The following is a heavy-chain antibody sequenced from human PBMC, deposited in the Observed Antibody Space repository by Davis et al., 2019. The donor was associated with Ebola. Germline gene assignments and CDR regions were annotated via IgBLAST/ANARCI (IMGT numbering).Heavy chain of an antibody. Sequence: LSLTCAASGFTFSGSAMHWVRQASGKGLEWVGRIRSKANSYATAYAASVKGRFTISRDDSKNTAYLQMNSLKTEDTAVYYCASLLLHAFDIWGQGTMVTVSS. CDR3: ASLLLHAFDI. CDR2: IRSKANSYAT. CDR1: GFTFSGSA. J-gene: IGHJ3*02. V-gene: IGHV3-73*01. D-gene: IGHD3-22*01.